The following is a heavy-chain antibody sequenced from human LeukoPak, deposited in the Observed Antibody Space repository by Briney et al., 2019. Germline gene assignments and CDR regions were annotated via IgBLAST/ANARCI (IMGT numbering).Heavy chain of an antibody. CDR2: INPNSGGI. CDR3: ARDSSGSYSATNWFDP. V-gene: IGHV1-2*02. J-gene: IGHJ5*02. D-gene: IGHD1-26*01. CDR1: GYTLTGYY. Sequence: ASVKVSCKASGYTLTGYYMHWVRQAPGQGLEWMGWINPNSGGINYAQKFQGRVTMTRDTSISTAYMELSRLRSDDTAVYCCARDSSGSYSATNWFDPWGQGTLVTVSS.